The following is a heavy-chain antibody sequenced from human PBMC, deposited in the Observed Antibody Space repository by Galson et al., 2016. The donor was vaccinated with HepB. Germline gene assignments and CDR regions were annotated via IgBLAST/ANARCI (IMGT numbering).Heavy chain of an antibody. Sequence: SLRLSCAASGVTFSNFGMSWVRQAPGKGLEWVSRINNRDTRTDYADSVKGRFNIFRDSSRNTLFLQMNSLRDEDTAVYYCAKDSLGVDEFGYWDQGTLVTVSS. CDR2: INNRDTRT. J-gene: IGHJ4*02. V-gene: IGHV3-23*03. CDR1: GVTFSNFG. D-gene: IGHD2-8*01. CDR3: AKDSLGVDEFGY.